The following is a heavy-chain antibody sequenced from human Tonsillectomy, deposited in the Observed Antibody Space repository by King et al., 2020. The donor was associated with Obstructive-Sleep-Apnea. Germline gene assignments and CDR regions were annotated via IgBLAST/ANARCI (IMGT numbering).Heavy chain of an antibody. CDR3: ARESPVAGSLRGLRYYGMDV. V-gene: IGHV4-39*07. D-gene: IGHD6-19*01. CDR2: MYYSGSS. J-gene: IGHJ6*02. Sequence: QLQESGPGLVKPSETLSLTCTVSDGSISSTNSYWGWIRQPPGKGLEWIGGMYYSGSSYYNPSLKSRVTISIDTSKNQFSLKLSSVTAADTAVYYCARESPVAGSLRGLRYYGMDVWGQGTTVTVSS. CDR1: DGSISSTNSY.